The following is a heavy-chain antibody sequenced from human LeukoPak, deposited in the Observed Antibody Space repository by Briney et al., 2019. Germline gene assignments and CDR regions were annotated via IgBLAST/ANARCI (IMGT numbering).Heavy chain of an antibody. J-gene: IGHJ4*02. CDR1: GFTVSSNY. CDR3: ARGVVVTYFDY. D-gene: IGHD3-22*01. Sequence: GSLRLSCAASGFTVSSNYMSWIRQPPGKGLEWIGEINHSGSTNYNPSLKSRVTISVDTSKNQFSLKLSSVTAADTAVYYCARGVVVTYFDYWGQGTLVTVSS. CDR2: INHSGST. V-gene: IGHV4-34*01.